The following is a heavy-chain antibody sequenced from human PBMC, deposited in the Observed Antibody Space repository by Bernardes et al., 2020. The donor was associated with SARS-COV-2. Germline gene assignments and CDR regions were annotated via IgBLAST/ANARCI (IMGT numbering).Heavy chain of an antibody. CDR1: GFSLSPSGMC. CDR3: ARARIAAAGYDY. V-gene: IGHV2-70*11. D-gene: IGHD6-13*01. Sequence: SGTTLSKPTQTLTLTCPFSGFSLSPSGMCVSWIRQPPGKALEWLARIDWDDDKYHRKSLKTRLTISKYTAKNQVVLKMTNMDPVDTATYYCARARIAAAGYDYWGQVTLVTVSS. J-gene: IGHJ4*02. CDR2: IDWDDDK.